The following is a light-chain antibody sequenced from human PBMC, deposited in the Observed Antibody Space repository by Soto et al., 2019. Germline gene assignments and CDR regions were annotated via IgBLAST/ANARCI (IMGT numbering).Light chain of an antibody. CDR3: QQSYSTPWT. Sequence: IQLTQSPSSLSASVGDRVTITCRASQGIDNYLAWYQQKPGTAPKLLIYAASTLQTGVPSRFSGSGSGTDFTLTIRSLQPEDSATYYCQQSYSTPWTFGQGTKVDIK. CDR2: AAS. J-gene: IGKJ1*01. CDR1: QGIDNY. V-gene: IGKV1-39*01.